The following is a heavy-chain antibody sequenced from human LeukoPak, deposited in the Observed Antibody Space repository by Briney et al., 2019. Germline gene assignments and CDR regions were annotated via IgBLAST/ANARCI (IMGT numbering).Heavy chain of an antibody. Sequence: ASVKVSCKASGYTFTGYYMHWVRQAPGQGLEWMGWINPNSGGTNHAQKFQGRVAMTRDTSISTAYMELSRLRSEDTAMYYCASPRTQVGNAFDIWGQGTMVTVSS. CDR1: GYTFTGYY. CDR2: INPNSGGT. D-gene: IGHD1-26*01. J-gene: IGHJ3*02. CDR3: ASPRTQVGNAFDI. V-gene: IGHV1-2*02.